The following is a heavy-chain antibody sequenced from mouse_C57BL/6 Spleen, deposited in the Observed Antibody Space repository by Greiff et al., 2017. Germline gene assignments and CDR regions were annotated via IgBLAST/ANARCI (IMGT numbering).Heavy chain of an antibody. J-gene: IGHJ4*01. D-gene: IGHD2-5*01. CDR1: GYTFTSYW. CDR3: ARDSNYYAMDY. V-gene: IGHV1-64*01. Sequence: VKLQQPGAELVKPGASVKLSCKASGYTFTSYWMHWVTQRPGQGLEWIGMIHPKSGSTNYNEKFKSKATLTVDKSSSTAYMQLSSLTSEDSAVYYCARDSNYYAMDYWGQGTSVTVSS. CDR2: IHPKSGST.